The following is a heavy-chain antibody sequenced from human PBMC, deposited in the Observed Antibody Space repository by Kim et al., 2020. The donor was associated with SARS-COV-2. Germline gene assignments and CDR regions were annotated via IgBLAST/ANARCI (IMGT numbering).Heavy chain of an antibody. J-gene: IGHJ5*02. CDR1: GGSFSGYY. CDR3: ARGRYSSSWYGVRDWFDP. Sequence: SETLSLTCAVYGGSFSGYYWSWIRQPPGKGLEWIGEINHSGSTNYNPSLKSRVTISVDTSKNQFSLKLSSVTAADTAAYYCARGRYSSSWYGVRDWFDP. V-gene: IGHV4-34*01. CDR2: INHSGST. D-gene: IGHD6-13*01.